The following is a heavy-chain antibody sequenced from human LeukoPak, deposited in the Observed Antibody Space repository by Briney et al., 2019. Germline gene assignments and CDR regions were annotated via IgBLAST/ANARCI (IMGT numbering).Heavy chain of an antibody. CDR3: ARLVGARFVDY. D-gene: IGHD1-26*01. Sequence: PSETLSLTCTLSGGSISSSSYYWGWRRQPPGKGLEWIGSIYYSATPYYNPSLTSRVTISVDTSNNQFSLKLSSVTAADTAVYYCARLVGARFVDYWGQGTLVTVSS. J-gene: IGHJ4*02. CDR1: GGSISSSSYY. V-gene: IGHV4-39*01. CDR2: IYYSATP.